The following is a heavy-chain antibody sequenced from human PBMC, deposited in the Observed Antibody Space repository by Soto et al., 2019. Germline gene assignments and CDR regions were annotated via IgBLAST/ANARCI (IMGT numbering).Heavy chain of an antibody. CDR1: GGSFIGNY. D-gene: IGHD7-27*01. J-gene: IGHJ4*02. CDR2: IHHSGGT. Sequence: PSETLSLTCAVYGGSFIGNYWSWIRQPPGKGLEWIGDIHHSGGTNPNPSLKSRVTLSLDTSKNQFSLTMKSVTAADTAVYYCAAFAGADFGGSNSGGQDGHWGQGSMVTVSS. CDR3: AAFAGADFGGSNSGGQDGH. V-gene: IGHV4-34*01.